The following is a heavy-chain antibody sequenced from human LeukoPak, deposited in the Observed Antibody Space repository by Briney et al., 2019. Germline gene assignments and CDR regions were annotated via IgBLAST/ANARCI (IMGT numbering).Heavy chain of an antibody. J-gene: IGHJ4*02. CDR2: IKQDGSEK. CDR1: GFTINSYW. D-gene: IGHD6-19*01. V-gene: IGHV3-7*01. CDR3: ARPGIAVAGTEDY. Sequence: GGSLRLSCVASGFTINSYWMTWVRQAPGKGLEWVANIKQDGSEKYYVDSVKGRFAITRDNAKNSLYLQMNSLRAEDTAVYYCARPGIAVAGTEDYWGQGTLVTVSS.